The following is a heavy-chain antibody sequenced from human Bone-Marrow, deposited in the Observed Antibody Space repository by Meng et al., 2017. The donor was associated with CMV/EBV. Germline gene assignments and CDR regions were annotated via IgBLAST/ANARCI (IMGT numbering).Heavy chain of an antibody. CDR1: GFTFSSYS. J-gene: IGHJ6*02. CDR2: ISSSSYI. V-gene: IGHV3-21*01. Sequence: GGSLRLSCAASGFTFSSYSMNWVRQAPGKGLEWVSSISSSSYIYYADSVKGRFTISRDNAKNSLYLQMNSLRAEDTAVYYCASLSFWSGYYGSPGPYYYYGMDVWGQGPTVTGSS. CDR3: ASLSFWSGYYGSPGPYYYYGMDV. D-gene: IGHD3-3*01.